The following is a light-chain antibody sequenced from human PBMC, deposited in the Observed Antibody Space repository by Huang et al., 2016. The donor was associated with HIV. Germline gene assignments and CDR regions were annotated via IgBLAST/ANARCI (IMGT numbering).Light chain of an antibody. CDR2: LNY. Sequence: DIVVTQSPLSLPVTPGEPASISCRSSQSLLHSNGYNYLHWYRQKPGQSPQLLIYLNYNRASGVPDRFSGSGSGTDFTLRISKVEAEDVGVYYCIRALQTPWTFGQGTKVEI. J-gene: IGKJ1*01. V-gene: IGKV2-28*01. CDR1: QSLLHSNGYNY. CDR3: IRALQTPWT.